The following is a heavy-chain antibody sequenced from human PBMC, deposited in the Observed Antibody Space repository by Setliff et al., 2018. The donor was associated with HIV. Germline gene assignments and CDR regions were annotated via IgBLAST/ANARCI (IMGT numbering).Heavy chain of an antibody. CDR1: GGSISSGGYY. CDR3: ARSQGSATYYYYYMDV. Sequence: SETLSLTCTVSGGSISSGGYYWSWIRQHPGKGLEWIGYIYYSGSTYYNPSLKSRVTISVDTSKNQFSLKLSSVTAADTAVYYCARSQGSATYYYYYMDVWGKGTTVTVSS. J-gene: IGHJ6*03. CDR2: IYYSGST. D-gene: IGHD6-13*01. V-gene: IGHV4-31*02.